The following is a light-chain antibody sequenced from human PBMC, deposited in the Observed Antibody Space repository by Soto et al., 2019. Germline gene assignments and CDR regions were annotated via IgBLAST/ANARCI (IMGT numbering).Light chain of an antibody. CDR2: KVS. CDR1: QSLVYSDGNSY. J-gene: IGKJ1*01. Sequence: DVVMTQSPLSLPVTLGQPASISCRSSQSLVYSDGNSYLTWFQQRPGQSPRRLIYKVSNRDSGVPERFSGSGSGTDFTLEISRVEAEDVGIYYCMEGTHWPRTFGQGTKVEIK. V-gene: IGKV2-30*01. CDR3: MEGTHWPRT.